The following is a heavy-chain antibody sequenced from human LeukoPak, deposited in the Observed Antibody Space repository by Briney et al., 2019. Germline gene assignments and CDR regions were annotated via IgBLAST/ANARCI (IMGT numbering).Heavy chain of an antibody. V-gene: IGHV3-23*01. J-gene: IGHJ4*02. CDR1: GFTFSGYA. Sequence: GGSLRLSCVASGFTFSGYAMSWVRQAPGRGLEWISGISGSAGSTNYADSVKGRFTISRDNSKNTLYLQMNSLKPEDTAVYYCAKDSLQVGATWADYWGQGTLVTVSS. CDR2: ISGSAGST. D-gene: IGHD1-26*01. CDR3: AKDSLQVGATWADY.